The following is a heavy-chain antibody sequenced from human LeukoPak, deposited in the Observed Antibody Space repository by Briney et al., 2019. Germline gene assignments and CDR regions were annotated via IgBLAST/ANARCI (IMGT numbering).Heavy chain of an antibody. V-gene: IGHV1-18*01. Sequence: ASVKVSCKASGYSFTNYGITWVRQAPGQGLEWMGLISGYNFKTKYAQQFQDRVTMTTDTSTSTAYMELRNLRSDDTAVYYCARGGFTLVRGALDYWGQGALVTVSS. D-gene: IGHD3-10*01. J-gene: IGHJ4*02. CDR2: ISGYNFKT. CDR1: GYSFTNYG. CDR3: ARGGFTLVRGALDY.